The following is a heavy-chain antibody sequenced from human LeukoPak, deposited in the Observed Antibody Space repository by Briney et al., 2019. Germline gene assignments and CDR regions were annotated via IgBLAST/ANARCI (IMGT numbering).Heavy chain of an antibody. CDR1: GFTFSDYY. CDR2: ISSSSRYT. CDR3: VRSADSYGTRGDY. D-gene: IGHD5-18*01. J-gene: IGHJ4*02. V-gene: IGHV3-11*03. Sequence: PGGSLRLSCAASGFTFSDYYMAWIRQAPGKGLEWVSYISSSSRYTNYADSMKGRFTISRDNAKNSLYLQMNSLRAEDTAVYFCVRSADSYGTRGDYWGQGTLVTVSS.